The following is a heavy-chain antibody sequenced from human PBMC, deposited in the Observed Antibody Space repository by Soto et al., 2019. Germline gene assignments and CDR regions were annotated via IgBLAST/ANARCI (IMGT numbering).Heavy chain of an antibody. D-gene: IGHD3-10*01. CDR3: ARDRSLLGITMVRGPSLDGYYYYYGMDV. V-gene: IGHV1-69*13. J-gene: IGHJ6*02. Sequence: SVKVSCKASGGTFSSYAISWVRQAPGQGLEWMGGIIPIFGTANYAQKFQGRVTITADESTSTAYMELSSLRSEDTAVYYCARDRSLLGITMVRGPSLDGYYYYYGMDVWGQGTTVTVSS. CDR2: IIPIFGTA. CDR1: GGTFSSYA.